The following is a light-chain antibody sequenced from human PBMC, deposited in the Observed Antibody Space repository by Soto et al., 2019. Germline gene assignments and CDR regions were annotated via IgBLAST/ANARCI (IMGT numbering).Light chain of an antibody. Sequence: QSALTQPASVSGFPGQSITISCTGTSSDVGGYNYVSWYQQHPGKAPKLMIYEVSNRPSGVSNRFSGSKSGNTASLTISGLQAEDEADYYCSSYTSSSIYVFGTGTKVTVL. CDR2: EVS. V-gene: IGLV2-14*01. J-gene: IGLJ1*01. CDR3: SSYTSSSIYV. CDR1: SSDVGGYNY.